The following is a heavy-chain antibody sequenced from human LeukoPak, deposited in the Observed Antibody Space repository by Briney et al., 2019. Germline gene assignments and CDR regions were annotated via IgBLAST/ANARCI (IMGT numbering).Heavy chain of an antibody. V-gene: IGHV1-2*02. CDR2: INPNSGGT. Sequence: ASVKVSCKSSGYTFTGYYMHWVRQAPGQGLEWMGWINPNSGGTNYAQKFQGRVTMTRDTSISTAYMELSRLRSDDTAVYYCARGAMVRGVNGGAFDIWGQGTMVTVSS. CDR1: GYTFTGYY. J-gene: IGHJ3*02. D-gene: IGHD3-10*01. CDR3: ARGAMVRGVNGGAFDI.